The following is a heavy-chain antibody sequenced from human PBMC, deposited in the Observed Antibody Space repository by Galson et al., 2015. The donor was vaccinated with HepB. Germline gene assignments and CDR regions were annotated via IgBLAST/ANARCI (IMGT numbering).Heavy chain of an antibody. CDR1: GFTFSSYG. CDR3: ATEHDFWSWGY. V-gene: IGHV3-30*03. J-gene: IGHJ4*02. D-gene: IGHD3-3*01. CDR2: ISYDGSNK. Sequence: SLRLSCAASGFTFSSYGMHWVRQAPGKGLEWVAVISYDGSNKYYADSVKGRFTISRDNSKNTLYLQMNSLRAEDTAVYYCATEHDFWSWGYWGQGTLVTVSS.